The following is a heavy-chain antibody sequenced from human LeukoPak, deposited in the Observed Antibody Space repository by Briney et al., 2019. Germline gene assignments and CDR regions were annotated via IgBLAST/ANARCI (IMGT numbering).Heavy chain of an antibody. J-gene: IGHJ4*02. Sequence: GGSLRLSCAASGFTYSTYWMSWVRQAPGKGLEWVANINQDGSEKYYVDSVRGRFTISRDNAKNSLYLQMNSLRGEDTAVYYCARDRGYCTSTSCPLFDYWGQGTRVTVSS. CDR2: INQDGSEK. D-gene: IGHD2-2*01. CDR3: ARDRGYCTSTSCPLFDY. CDR1: GFTYSTYW. V-gene: IGHV3-7*03.